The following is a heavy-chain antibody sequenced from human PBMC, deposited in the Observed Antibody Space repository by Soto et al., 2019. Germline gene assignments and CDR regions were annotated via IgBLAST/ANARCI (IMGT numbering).Heavy chain of an antibody. J-gene: IGHJ3*02. V-gene: IGHV3-7*04. CDR2: IKPDGSQK. CDR3: ARGDYYDSSGPFSDAFDI. CDR1: GFPFDSYG. Sequence: GGSLRLSCVASGFPFDSYGIHWVRQAPGKGLEWVANIKPDGSQKWYVDSVKGRFTISRDNAKKSLYLQMNSLRAEDTAVYYCARGDYYDSSGPFSDAFDIWGQGTMVTVSS. D-gene: IGHD3-22*01.